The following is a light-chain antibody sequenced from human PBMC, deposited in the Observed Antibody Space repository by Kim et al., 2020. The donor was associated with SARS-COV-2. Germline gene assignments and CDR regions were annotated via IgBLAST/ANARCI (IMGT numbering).Light chain of an antibody. J-gene: IGKJ4*01. V-gene: IGKV1-16*02. CDR3: QQYYNYPLT. Sequence: DIQMTQSPSSLSASVGDRVTITCRASQGITTSLAWFQQKPGKAPKSLIYAASNLQSGVPSKFSGSGSGTDFTLTINTLQPEDFATYYCQQYYNYPLTCGGGTKVYIK. CDR2: AAS. CDR1: QGITTS.